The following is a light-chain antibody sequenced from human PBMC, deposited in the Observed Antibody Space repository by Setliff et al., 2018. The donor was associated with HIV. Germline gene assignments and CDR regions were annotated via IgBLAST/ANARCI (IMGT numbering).Light chain of an antibody. CDR2: DVT. Sequence: QSVLAQPASVSGSPGQSITVSCAGTSAYVGGYNYVSWYQQHPGKAPTLIIFDVTNRPSGVSSRFSGSKSVNTASLTVSGLQAEDEADYYCSSYTSSTTVVFGGGTKGTVL. V-gene: IGLV2-14*01. J-gene: IGLJ2*01. CDR3: SSYTSSTTVV. CDR1: SAYVGGYNY.